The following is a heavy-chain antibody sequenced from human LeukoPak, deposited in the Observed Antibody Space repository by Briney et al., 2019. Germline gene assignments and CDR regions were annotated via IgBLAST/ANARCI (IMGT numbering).Heavy chain of an antibody. D-gene: IGHD5-24*01. CDR2: ISGSGGST. V-gene: IGHV3-23*01. CDR1: GFTFSTYA. Sequence: PGGSLRLSCAASGFTFSTYAMGWVRQAPGKGLEWVSSISGSGGSTYYADSVKGRSTISRDNSKNTLYLQMNSLRAEDTAVYYCAKANYNSFYFDYLGQGTLVTVSS. J-gene: IGHJ4*02. CDR3: AKANYNSFYFDY.